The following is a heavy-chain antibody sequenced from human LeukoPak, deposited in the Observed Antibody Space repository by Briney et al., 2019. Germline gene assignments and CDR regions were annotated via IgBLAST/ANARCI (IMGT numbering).Heavy chain of an antibody. J-gene: IGHJ4*02. CDR3: APLGYCSDTSCSDTDY. D-gene: IGHD2-2*01. Sequence: GGSLRLSCAASGFTFSSYGMHWVRQAPGKGLEWVAVIWYDGSNKYYADSVKGRFTISRDNSKNTLYLQMNSLRAEDTAVYYCAPLGYCSDTSCSDTDYWGQGTLVTVSS. CDR1: GFTFSSYG. V-gene: IGHV3-33*01. CDR2: IWYDGSNK.